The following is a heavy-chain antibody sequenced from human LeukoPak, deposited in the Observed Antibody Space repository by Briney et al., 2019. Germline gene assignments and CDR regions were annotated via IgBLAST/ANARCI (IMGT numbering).Heavy chain of an antibody. CDR2: INHSGST. Sequence: SETLSLTCAVYGGSFSGYYWSWIRQPPGKGLEWIGEINHSGSTNYNPSLKSRVTISVDTSKNQFSLKLSSVTAADTAVYYCARQGGSGWNTNTLDYWGQGTLVTVSS. J-gene: IGHJ4*02. CDR3: ARQGGSGWNTNTLDY. D-gene: IGHD6-19*01. CDR1: GGSFSGYY. V-gene: IGHV4-34*01.